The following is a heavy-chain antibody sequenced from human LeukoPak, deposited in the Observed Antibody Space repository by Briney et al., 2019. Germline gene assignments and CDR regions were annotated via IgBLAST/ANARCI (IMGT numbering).Heavy chain of an antibody. CDR1: GFTFSSYA. Sequence: GGSLRLSCAASGFTFSSYAMSWVRQAPGKGLEWVSAISGSGGSTYYADSVKGRFTISRDNSKDTLYLQMNSLRAEDTALYYCAKSSYYDTSGSYREYYFDYWGQGALVTVSS. CDR3: AKSSYYDTSGSYREYYFDY. V-gene: IGHV3-23*01. D-gene: IGHD3-22*01. J-gene: IGHJ4*02. CDR2: ISGSGGST.